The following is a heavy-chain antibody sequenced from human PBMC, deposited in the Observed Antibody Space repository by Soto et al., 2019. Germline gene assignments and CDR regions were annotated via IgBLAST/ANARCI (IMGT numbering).Heavy chain of an antibody. V-gene: IGHV1-69*01. D-gene: IGHD5-18*01. Sequence: QVQLVQSGAEVKKPGSSVKVSCKASGGTFSSYAISWVRQAPGQGLEWMGGIIPIFGTANYAQKFQGRVTITADESTSPSSMELSSLRSEETAVYYCARETRGYSYGQYYFAYWGQGTLVTVYS. J-gene: IGHJ4*02. CDR1: GGTFSSYA. CDR2: IIPIFGTA. CDR3: ARETRGYSYGQYYFAY.